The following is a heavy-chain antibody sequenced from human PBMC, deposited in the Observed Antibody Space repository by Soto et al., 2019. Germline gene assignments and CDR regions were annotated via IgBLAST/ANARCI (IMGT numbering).Heavy chain of an antibody. Sequence: PGGSLRLSCAASGFTFSVYAMSCVRQAPGKGLEWVSAISTNGGLTFYADSLSGRFTISIDNSKITLYLQMNNLRAEDTAIYYCAKATSAQCRGAICYSFEYWGQGTMVTVSS. CDR2: ISTNGGLT. D-gene: IGHD2-2*01. CDR3: AKATSAQCRGAICYSFEY. V-gene: IGHV3-23*01. CDR1: GFTFSVYA. J-gene: IGHJ4*02.